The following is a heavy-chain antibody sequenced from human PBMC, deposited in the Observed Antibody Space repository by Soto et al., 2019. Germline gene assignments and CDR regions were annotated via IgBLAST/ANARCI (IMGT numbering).Heavy chain of an antibody. J-gene: IGHJ5*02. V-gene: IGHV3-74*01. CDR1: GFTFSSYW. D-gene: IGHD3-16*02. Sequence: GGSLRLSCAASGFTFSSYWMHWVRQAPGKGLVWVSRINSDGSSTSYADSVKGRFTISRDNAKNTLYLQMNSLRAEDTAVYYCARDGYDYVWGSYRRFDPWGQGTLVTVSS. CDR2: INSDGSST. CDR3: ARDGYDYVWGSYRRFDP.